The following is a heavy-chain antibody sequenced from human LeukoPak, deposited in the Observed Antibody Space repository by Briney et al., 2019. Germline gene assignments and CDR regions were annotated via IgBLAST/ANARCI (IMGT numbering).Heavy chain of an antibody. CDR2: IIPILGIA. V-gene: IGHV1-69*04. CDR3: ARAPGSSGYTFDY. Sequence: SVKVSCKASGGTFSSYAISWVRQAPGQGLEWMGRIIPILGIANYAQKFQGRVTITADKSTSTAYMELSRLRSEDTAVYYCARAPGSSGYTFDYWGQGTLVTVSS. CDR1: GGTFSSYA. J-gene: IGHJ4*02. D-gene: IGHD3-22*01.